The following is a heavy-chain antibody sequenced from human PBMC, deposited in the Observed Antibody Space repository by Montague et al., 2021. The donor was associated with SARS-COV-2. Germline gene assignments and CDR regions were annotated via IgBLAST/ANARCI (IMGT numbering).Heavy chain of an antibody. V-gene: IGHV3-48*04. CDR2: ISSSTNII. Sequence: SLRLSCAASGFTFSSYSVNWVRQAPGKGLEWISYISSSTNIIYYADSAKGRFTISRDNARNSLYLQMSSLRVDDTAVYYCAKDLVLRAARPDALDVWGQGTVVTVSS. D-gene: IGHD6-6*01. J-gene: IGHJ3*01. CDR3: AKDLVLRAARPDALDV. CDR1: GFTFSSYS.